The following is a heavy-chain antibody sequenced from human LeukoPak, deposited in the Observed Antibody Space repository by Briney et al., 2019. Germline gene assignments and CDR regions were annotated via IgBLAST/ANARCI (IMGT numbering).Heavy chain of an antibody. V-gene: IGHV3-30*04. CDR1: GFTFSSYA. D-gene: IGHD2-2*01. CDR2: ISYDGSNK. J-gene: IGHJ4*02. CDR3: ARANIVVVPAAMARLDY. Sequence: GGSLRLSCAASGFTFSSYAMHWVRQAPGKGLEWVAVISYDGSNKYYADSVKGRFTISRDNSKNTLYLQMNSLRAEDTAVYHCARANIVVVPAAMARLDYWGQGTLVTVSS.